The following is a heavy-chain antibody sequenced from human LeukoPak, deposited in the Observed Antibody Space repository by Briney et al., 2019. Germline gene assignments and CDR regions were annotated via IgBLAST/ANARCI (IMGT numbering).Heavy chain of an antibody. D-gene: IGHD3-22*01. J-gene: IGHJ5*02. CDR2: IYTSGST. Sequence: PSETLSLTCTVSGGFISSYYWSWIRQPAGKGLEWIGRIYTSGSTNYNPSLKSRVTMSVDTSKNQFSLKLSSVTAADTAVYYCARGAGIPYYYDSSAPRGVDNWFDPWGQGTLVTVSS. CDR1: GGFISSYY. CDR3: ARGAGIPYYYDSSAPRGVDNWFDP. V-gene: IGHV4-4*07.